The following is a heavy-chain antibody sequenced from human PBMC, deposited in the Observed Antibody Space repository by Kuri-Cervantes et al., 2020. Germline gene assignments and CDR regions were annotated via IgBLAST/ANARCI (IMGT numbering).Heavy chain of an antibody. CDR2: IVVGSGNT. Sequence: SVKVSCKASGFTFTSSAVQWVRQARGQRLEWIGWIVVGSGNTNYAQKFQERVTITRDMSTSTAYMELSSLRSEDTAVYYCARAAQYCSSTSCWRTLYYYYMDVWGKGTTVTVSS. CDR3: ARAAQYCSSTSCWRTLYYYYMDV. J-gene: IGHJ6*03. CDR1: GFTFTSSA. D-gene: IGHD2-2*01. V-gene: IGHV1-58*01.